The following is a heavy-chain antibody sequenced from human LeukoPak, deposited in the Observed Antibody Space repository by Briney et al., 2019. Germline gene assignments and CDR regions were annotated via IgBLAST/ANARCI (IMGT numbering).Heavy chain of an antibody. J-gene: IGHJ4*02. D-gene: IGHD3-10*01. Sequence: PGGSLRLSCAASGFTGSSNYMRGVRQAPGKGLEWVSVIYSGGSTYYADSVKGRFTISRDSSKNTLYLQMNSLRAEDTAVYYCARYQFAYGLSDSWGQGTLVTVSS. CDR1: GFTGSSNY. CDR2: IYSGGST. CDR3: ARYQFAYGLSDS. V-gene: IGHV3-53*01.